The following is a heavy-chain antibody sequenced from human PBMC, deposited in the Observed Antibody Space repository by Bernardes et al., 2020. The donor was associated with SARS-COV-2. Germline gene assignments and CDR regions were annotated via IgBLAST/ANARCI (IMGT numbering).Heavy chain of an antibody. V-gene: IGHV1-18*01. Sequence: ASVKVSCKASGYSFTSCGFSWVRQAPGQGLAWMGWISPYDGDTKSAQKFQGRVTMTTDTSSSTVYMELRSLRSDDTAVYYCARGPRKYSWGQGTLVTV. CDR3: ARGPRKYS. CDR1: GYSFTSCG. CDR2: ISPYDGDT. J-gene: IGHJ4*02.